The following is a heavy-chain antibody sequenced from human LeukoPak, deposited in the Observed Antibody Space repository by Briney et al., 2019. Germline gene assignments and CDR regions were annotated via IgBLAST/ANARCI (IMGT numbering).Heavy chain of an antibody. Sequence: GGSLRPSCAASGFTFSSYWMHWVRQAPGKGLVWVSRIDSDGSSTSYAEFVEGRFTISRDNAKNTLYLQMTSLRAEDTAVYYCARDNGDFDYWGQGTLVTVSS. V-gene: IGHV3-74*01. CDR3: ARDNGDFDY. J-gene: IGHJ4*02. D-gene: IGHD4-17*01. CDR1: GFTFSSYW. CDR2: IDSDGSST.